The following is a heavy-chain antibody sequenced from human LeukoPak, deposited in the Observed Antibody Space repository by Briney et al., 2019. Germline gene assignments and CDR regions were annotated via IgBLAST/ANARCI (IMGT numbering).Heavy chain of an antibody. CDR3: ARDSGGGYYYDSSGYFAD. J-gene: IGHJ3*01. Sequence: ASVKVSCKASGYTFTGYYMHWVRQPPGQGLEWMGWINPNSGGTNYAQKFQGRVTMTRDTSISTAYMELSRLRSDDTAVYYCARDSGGGYYYDSSGYFADWGQGTMVTVSS. D-gene: IGHD3-22*01. CDR2: INPNSGGT. CDR1: GYTFTGYY. V-gene: IGHV1-2*02.